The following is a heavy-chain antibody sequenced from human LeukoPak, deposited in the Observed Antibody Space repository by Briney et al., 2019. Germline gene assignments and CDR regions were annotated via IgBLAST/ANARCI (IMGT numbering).Heavy chain of an antibody. CDR2: ISGSGGST. J-gene: IGHJ4*02. Sequence: GGSLRLSCAASGFTFSSHAMSWVRQAPGKGLEGVSAISGSGGSTYYADSVKGRFTTSRDNSKNTLYLQMNSLKAEDTAVYYCAKANPAAGLDYWGQGTLVTVSS. V-gene: IGHV3-23*01. CDR1: GFTFSSHA. CDR3: AKANPAAGLDY. D-gene: IGHD6-13*01.